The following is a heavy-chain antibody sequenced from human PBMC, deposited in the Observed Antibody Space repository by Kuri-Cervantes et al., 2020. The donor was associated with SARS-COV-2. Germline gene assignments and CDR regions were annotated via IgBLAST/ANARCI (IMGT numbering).Heavy chain of an antibody. CDR1: GFTFSSYA. D-gene: IGHD6-19*01. V-gene: IGHV3-30-3*01. J-gene: IGHJ4*02. Sequence: GGSLRPSCAASGFTFSSYAMHWVRQAPGKGLEWVAVISYDGSKKYYADSVKGRFTISRDNSKNTLYLQMNSLRAEDTAVYYCAKDPVAGTWGDNFDYWGQGTLVTVSS. CDR3: AKDPVAGTWGDNFDY. CDR2: ISYDGSKK.